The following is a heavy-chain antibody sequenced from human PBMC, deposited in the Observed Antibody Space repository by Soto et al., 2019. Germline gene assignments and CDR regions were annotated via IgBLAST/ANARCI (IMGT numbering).Heavy chain of an antibody. CDR3: ASGRGTENY. V-gene: IGHV4-34*01. D-gene: IGHD3-10*01. CDR2: INDSGRT. Sequence: QVQLQQWGAGLLKPSETLSLTCGVYGGSFSGSYWSWIRQPPGKGLEWIGEINDSGRTNYNPSLKSRVTISVDTSKNQFSLNLRSVTAADTAVYYCASGRGTENYWGQGTLVTVSS. CDR1: GGSFSGSY. J-gene: IGHJ4*02.